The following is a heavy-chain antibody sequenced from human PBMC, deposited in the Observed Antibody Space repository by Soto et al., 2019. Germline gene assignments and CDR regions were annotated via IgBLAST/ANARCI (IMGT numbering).Heavy chain of an antibody. CDR2: IYWDDDK. Sequence: QITLKESGPTLVKPTQTLTLTCTFSGFSLTTDAVGVGWIRQPPGKALEWLALIYWDDDKRYSPSLKSRLTITKDASRHQVLLTLTNMDPANTATYYCAHVYWAAAGTRYYFDYWGQGTLVTVSS. CDR1: GFSLTTDAVG. J-gene: IGHJ4*02. D-gene: IGHD6-19*01. V-gene: IGHV2-5*02. CDR3: AHVYWAAAGTRYYFDY.